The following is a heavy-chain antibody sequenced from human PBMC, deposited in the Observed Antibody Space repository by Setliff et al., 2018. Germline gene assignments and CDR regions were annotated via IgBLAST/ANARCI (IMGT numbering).Heavy chain of an antibody. CDR2: IYSGDRNT. CDR1: GFTFSTYA. CDR3: AKPQVELRWGFES. V-gene: IGHV3-23*03. D-gene: IGHD1-7*01. J-gene: IGHJ4*02. Sequence: PGGSLRLSCAASGFTFSTYAMNWVRQAPGKGLEWVSTIYSGDRNTFYTDSVKGRFTIFRDGSKNTLYLQMTSLRAEDTAVYYCAKPQVELRWGFESWGQGTPVTVSS.